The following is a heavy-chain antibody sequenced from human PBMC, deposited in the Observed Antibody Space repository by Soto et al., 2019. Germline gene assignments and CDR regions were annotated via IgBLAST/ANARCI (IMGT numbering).Heavy chain of an antibody. Sequence: SVKVSSKASGGTFSSYAISWVRQAPGQGLEWMGGIIPIFGTANYAQKFQGRVTITADESTSTAYMELSSLRSEDTAVYYCARHNSGQQPSFDYWGQGTLVTVSS. CDR3: ARHNSGQQPSFDY. V-gene: IGHV1-69*13. J-gene: IGHJ4*02. CDR2: IIPIFGTA. CDR1: GGTFSSYA. D-gene: IGHD6-13*01.